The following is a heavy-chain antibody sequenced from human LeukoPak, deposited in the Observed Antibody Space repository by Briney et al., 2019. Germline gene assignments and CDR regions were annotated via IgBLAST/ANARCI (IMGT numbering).Heavy chain of an antibody. V-gene: IGHV1-8*01. CDR3: ARGLARGYSSSSDDGGY. J-gene: IGHJ4*02. Sequence: GASVKVSCKASGYTFTSYDINWVRQATGQGLEWMGWMNPNSGNTGYAQKFQGRVTMTRNTSISTAYMELSSLRCEYTAVYYCARGLARGYSSSSDDGGYWGQGTLVTVSS. CDR1: GYTFTSYD. D-gene: IGHD6-6*01. CDR2: MNPNSGNT.